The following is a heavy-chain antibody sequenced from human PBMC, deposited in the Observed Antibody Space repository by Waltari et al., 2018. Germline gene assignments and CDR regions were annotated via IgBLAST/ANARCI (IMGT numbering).Heavy chain of an antibody. CDR2: LSYSGTT. D-gene: IGHD5-12*01. V-gene: IGHV4-39*01. CDR1: GGSITSNRHY. CDR3: AAYIGASVGTAAFDV. Sequence: QLQLQESGPGLVKPSENLSLTCRVSGGSITSNRHYWGWILQPPGQGLEWIGALSYSGTTYISPSLKSRVTLSRDTSRNQLSLKLGSVTATDTAVYYCAAYIGASVGTAAFDVWGQGTMVNVSS. J-gene: IGHJ3*01.